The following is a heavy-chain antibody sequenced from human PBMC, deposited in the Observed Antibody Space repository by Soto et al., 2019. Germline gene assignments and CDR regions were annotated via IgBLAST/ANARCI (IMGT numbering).Heavy chain of an antibody. V-gene: IGHV3-48*02. CDR2: ISSSSSTI. J-gene: IGHJ4*02. D-gene: IGHD3-22*01. CDR3: ASSYDSSGYYLNDY. Sequence: PWGSLRLSCSASGFTFSSYSMNWFRQAPGKGLEWVSYISSSSSTIYYADSVKGRFTISRDNAKNSLYLQMNSLRDEDTAVYYCASSYDSSGYYLNDYWGQGTLVTVSS. CDR1: GFTFSSYS.